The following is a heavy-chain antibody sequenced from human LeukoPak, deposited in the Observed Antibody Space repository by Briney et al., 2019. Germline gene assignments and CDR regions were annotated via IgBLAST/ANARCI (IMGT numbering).Heavy chain of an antibody. Sequence: GASVKVSCKASGGTFSKYPISWVRQAPGQGLEWMGGIIPLFGRANYAQKFQGRVTISMDESTSTVYMELSSLRSEDTAVYYCARVKRLPTVWFDPWGQGTLVTVSS. V-gene: IGHV1-69*05. CDR1: GGTFSKYP. D-gene: IGHD6-25*01. J-gene: IGHJ5*02. CDR2: IIPLFGRA. CDR3: ARVKRLPTVWFDP.